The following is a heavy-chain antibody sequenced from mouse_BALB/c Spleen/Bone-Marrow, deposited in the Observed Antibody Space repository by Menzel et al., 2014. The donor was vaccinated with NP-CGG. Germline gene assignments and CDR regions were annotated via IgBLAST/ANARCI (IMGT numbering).Heavy chain of an antibody. CDR3: ARSGDSSGYGFAY. CDR2: IYPGDGST. Sequence: VKLQESGPELVKPGALVKISCKASGYTFTSYDINWVKQRPGQGPEWIGWIYPGDGSTKYNEKFKGKATLTADKSSSTAHMQLSSLTSENSAVYFCARSGDSSGYGFAYWGQGTLVTVSA. J-gene: IGHJ3*01. CDR1: GYTFTSYD. V-gene: IGHV1S56*01. D-gene: IGHD3-2*01.